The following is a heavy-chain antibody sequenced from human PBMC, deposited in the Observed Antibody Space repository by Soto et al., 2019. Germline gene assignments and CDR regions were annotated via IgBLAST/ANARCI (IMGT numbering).Heavy chain of an antibody. CDR2: IYYSGTT. CDR3: ARDRGADYYDSGGYYWVNAFDI. Sequence: QVQLQESGPGLVKPSQTLSLTCTVSGGSISSGSYYWSWIRQHPGKGLEWIGYIYYSGTTYYNPSLKSRVIISLDTSKNQFSLKLNSGTAADTAVYYCARDRGADYYDSGGYYWVNAFDIWGQGTMVTVSS. J-gene: IGHJ3*02. D-gene: IGHD3-22*01. CDR1: GGSISSGSYY. V-gene: IGHV4-31*03.